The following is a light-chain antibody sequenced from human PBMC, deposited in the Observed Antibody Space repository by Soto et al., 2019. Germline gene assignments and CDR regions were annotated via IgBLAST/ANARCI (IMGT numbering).Light chain of an antibody. CDR3: SSYAGSNNFV. Sequence: QSALTQPASVSGSLGQSVTISCTGTSSDIGAYIYVSWYQQHPGKAPKLMISEVSRRPSGVPERFSGSKSGNTASLTVSGLQADDEAHYYCSSYAGSNNFVFGTGTKVTVL. CDR1: SSDIGAYIY. V-gene: IGLV2-8*01. CDR2: EVS. J-gene: IGLJ1*01.